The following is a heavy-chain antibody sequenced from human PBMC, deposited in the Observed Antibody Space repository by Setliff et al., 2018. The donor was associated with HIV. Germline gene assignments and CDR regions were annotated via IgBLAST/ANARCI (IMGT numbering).Heavy chain of an antibody. V-gene: IGHV1-2*02. CDR3: ARAAYYDSRDFSDYYYMDV. J-gene: IGHJ6*03. Sequence: ASVKVSCKASGYPFTGYYLHWVRQAPGQGLEWMGWINPNSGDTNYAQKLEGRVTITADESTSTAYMELSGLSSEDTAVYYCARAAYYDSRDFSDYYYMDVWGTGTTVTVSS. CDR2: INPNSGDT. CDR1: GYPFTGYY. D-gene: IGHD3-22*01.